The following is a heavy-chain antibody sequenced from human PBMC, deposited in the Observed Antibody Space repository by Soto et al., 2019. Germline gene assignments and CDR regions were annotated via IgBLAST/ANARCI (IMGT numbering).Heavy chain of an antibody. Sequence: ASETLSLTCTVSGGSISSYYWSWIRQPPGKGLEWIGYIYYSGSTNYNPSLKSRVTISVDTSKNQFSLKLSSVTAADTAVYYCARGHVVTTTSNWFDPWGQGTLVTVSS. D-gene: IGHD3-22*01. CDR3: ARGHVVTTTSNWFDP. J-gene: IGHJ5*02. V-gene: IGHV4-59*12. CDR1: GGSISSYY. CDR2: IYYSGST.